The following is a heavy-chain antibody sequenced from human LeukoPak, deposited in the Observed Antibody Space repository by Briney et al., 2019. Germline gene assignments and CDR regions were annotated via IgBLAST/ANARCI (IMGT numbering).Heavy chain of an antibody. CDR1: GFTFSSYS. J-gene: IGHJ4*02. Sequence: GGSLRLSCAASGFTFSSYSMNWVRQAPGKGLEWVSSISSSSSYIYYADSVKGRFTISRDNAKNSLYLQMNSLRAEDTVVYYCARDRWQLAQDFDYWGQGTLVTVSS. D-gene: IGHD6-6*01. V-gene: IGHV3-21*01. CDR3: ARDRWQLAQDFDY. CDR2: ISSSSSYI.